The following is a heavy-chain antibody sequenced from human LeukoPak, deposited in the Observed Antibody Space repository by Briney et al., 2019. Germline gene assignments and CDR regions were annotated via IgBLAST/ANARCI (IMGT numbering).Heavy chain of an antibody. V-gene: IGHV1-2*02. CDR3: ARGLTTYYYDSSGYGDY. D-gene: IGHD3-22*01. CDR2: INPNSGGT. CDR1: GYTFTGYY. Sequence: ASVKVSCKASGYTFTGYYMHWVRQAPGQGLEWMGWINPNSGGTNYAQKLQGRVTMTRDTSISTAYMELSRLRSDDTAVYYCARGLTTYYYDSSGYGDYWGQGTLVTVSS. J-gene: IGHJ4*02.